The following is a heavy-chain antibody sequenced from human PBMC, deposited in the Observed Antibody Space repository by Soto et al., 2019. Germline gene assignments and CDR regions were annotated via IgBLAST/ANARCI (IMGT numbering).Heavy chain of an antibody. V-gene: IGHV6-1*01. CDR2: TYYRSRFFS. CDR3: VRDRYSSSGWFDP. Sequence: QTLSLPCPLSGDSVSSYSAAWNWIRQSPSGGLEWLGRTYYRSRFFSDYAESVKSRIIINPDTSKNQFSLQLKSVTPEDTAVYYCVRDRYSSSGWFDPCGQGTPGTVS. CDR1: GDSVSSYSAA. J-gene: IGHJ5*02. D-gene: IGHD3-10*01.